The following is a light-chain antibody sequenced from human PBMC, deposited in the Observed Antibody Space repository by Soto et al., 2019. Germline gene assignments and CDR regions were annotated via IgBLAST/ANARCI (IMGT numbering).Light chain of an antibody. CDR2: GAS. CDR1: QSVSSN. CDR3: QQYNKWPPLT. V-gene: IGKV3-15*01. J-gene: IGKJ4*01. Sequence: EIVMTQSPATLSVSPGERATLSCRASQSVSSNLAWYQQKPGQAPRLLIYGASTRATGIPARFSGSGSGTEFTLTLSSLQSEYFAVYYCQQYNKWPPLTFGGGNKVEIK.